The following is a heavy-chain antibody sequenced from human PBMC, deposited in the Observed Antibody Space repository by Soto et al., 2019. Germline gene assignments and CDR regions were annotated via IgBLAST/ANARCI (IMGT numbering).Heavy chain of an antibody. CDR1: GGSISSYY. J-gene: IGHJ4*02. CDR3: ASGRWLPLPYF. V-gene: IGHV4-59*08. CDR2: IYYNGNT. Sequence: QVQLQESGPGLVKPSETLSLTCTVSGGSISSYYWSWIRQPPGKALEWIGSIYYNGNTNYNPSLKSRVTISVDTSKNQFSLKLSSVTAADTAVYYCASGRWLPLPYFWGQGTLVTVSS. D-gene: IGHD5-12*01.